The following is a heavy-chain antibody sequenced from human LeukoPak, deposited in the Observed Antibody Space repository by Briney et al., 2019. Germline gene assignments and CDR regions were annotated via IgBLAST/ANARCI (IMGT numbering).Heavy chain of an antibody. V-gene: IGHV3-11*01. CDR3: AKDRGGGSGSDYYYFDS. CDR2: ISSSGSTI. J-gene: IGHJ4*02. CDR1: GFTFSDYY. D-gene: IGHD5-12*01. Sequence: GGSLRLSCAASGFTFSDYYMSWIRQAPGKGLEWVSYISSSGSTIYYADSVKGRFTISRDNAKNSVYLQMHSLRPEDAALYYCAKDRGGGSGSDYYYFDSWGLGSLVAVSS.